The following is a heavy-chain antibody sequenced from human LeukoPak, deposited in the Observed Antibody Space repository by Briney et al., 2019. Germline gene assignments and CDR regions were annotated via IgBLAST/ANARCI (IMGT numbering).Heavy chain of an antibody. V-gene: IGHV1-69*05. CDR3: ARKGYCSGGSCYSDDAFDI. CDR2: IIPIFGTA. J-gene: IGHJ3*02. CDR1: GGTFSSYA. D-gene: IGHD2-15*01. Sequence: SVKVSCKASGGTFSSYAISWVRQAPGQGLEWMGRIIPIFGTANYAQKFQGRVTITTDESTSTAYKELSSLRSEDTAVYYCARKGYCSGGSCYSDDAFDIWGQGTMVTVSS.